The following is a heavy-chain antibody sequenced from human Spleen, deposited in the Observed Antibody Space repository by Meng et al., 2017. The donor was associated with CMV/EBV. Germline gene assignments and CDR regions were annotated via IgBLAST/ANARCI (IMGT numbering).Heavy chain of an antibody. V-gene: IGHV3-74*03. CDR1: GFTFSYSW. Sequence: EGQLREAGGGLFRTGGSLRLSCSDSGFTFSYSWMHWVRQAPGEGPVWVSRIDTDGTVTSYAESVRGRFTISRDNSKNTLYLQMNDLRAGDSGVYYCVRDLVGNRDSWGHGTLVTVSS. CDR2: IDTDGTVT. D-gene: IGHD1-14*01. J-gene: IGHJ5*01. CDR3: VRDLVGNRDS.